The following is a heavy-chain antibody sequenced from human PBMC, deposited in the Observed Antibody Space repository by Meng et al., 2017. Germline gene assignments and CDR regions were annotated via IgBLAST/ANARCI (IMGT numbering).Heavy chain of an antibody. V-gene: IGHV4-4*03. Sequence: GKAPGTLSPPGVVSGGSNRSRTWWSWVRQPPGKGLEWIGEIYHSGSTNYNPSLKSRVTISVDKSKNQFSLKLSSVTAADTAVYYCARIGDWGSTRYFDYWGQGTLVTVSS. D-gene: IGHD7-27*01. J-gene: IGHJ4*02. CDR2: IYHSGST. CDR1: GGSNRSRTW. CDR3: ARIGDWGSTRYFDY.